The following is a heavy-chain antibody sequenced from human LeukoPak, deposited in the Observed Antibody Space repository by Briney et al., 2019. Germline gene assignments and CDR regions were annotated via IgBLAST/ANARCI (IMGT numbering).Heavy chain of an antibody. CDR2: INQGGSEK. V-gene: IGHV3-7*01. CDR3: ARGYCSGGSCYGGGFDY. J-gene: IGHJ4*02. CDR1: GFTFSTYW. Sequence: GGSLRLSCAASGFTFSTYWMSWVRQAPGKGLEWVANINQGGSEKYYVDSVKGRFTISRDNPKNSLDLQVNSLRVEDTAVYLCARGYCSGGSCYGGGFDYWGQGTLVTVSS. D-gene: IGHD2-15*01.